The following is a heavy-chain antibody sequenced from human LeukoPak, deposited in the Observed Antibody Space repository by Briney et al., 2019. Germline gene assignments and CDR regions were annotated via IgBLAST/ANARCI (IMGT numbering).Heavy chain of an antibody. CDR1: GGSISSYY. CDR2: IYTSGST. D-gene: IGHD3-3*01. CDR3: AREGVTIFGVVLGNWFDP. J-gene: IGHJ5*02. V-gene: IGHV4-4*07. Sequence: SETLSLTCTVSGGSISSYYWSWIRQPAGKGLEWIGRIYTSGSTNYNPSLKSRVTMSVDTSKNQFSLKLSSVTAADTAVYYCAREGVTIFGVVLGNWFDPRGQGTLVTVSS.